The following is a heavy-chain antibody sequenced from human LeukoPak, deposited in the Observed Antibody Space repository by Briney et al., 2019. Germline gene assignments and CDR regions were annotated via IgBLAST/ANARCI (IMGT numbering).Heavy chain of an antibody. V-gene: IGHV3-33*01. CDR1: GFTFSSYG. Sequence: PGGSLRLSCAASGFTFSSYGMHWVRQAPGKGLEWVAVIWYDGSNKYYADSVKGRFTISRDNSKNTLYLQMNSLRAEDTAVYYCARETFGEFAYYFDYWGQGTLVTVSS. CDR2: IWYDGSNK. D-gene: IGHD3-10*01. CDR3: ARETFGEFAYYFDY. J-gene: IGHJ4*02.